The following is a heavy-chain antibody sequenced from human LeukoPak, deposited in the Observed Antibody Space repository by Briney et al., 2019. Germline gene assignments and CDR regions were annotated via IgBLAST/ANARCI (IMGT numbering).Heavy chain of an antibody. CDR3: ARALGVANDAFDI. V-gene: IGHV1-2*02. CDR2: INPNSGGT. Sequence: GASVKVSCKASGYTFTGYYIHWVRQAPGQGLEWMGWINPNSGGTNFAQKFQGRVTMTRDTSISTAYMELSWLRSDDTAVYYCARALGVANDAFDIWGQGTMVTVSS. D-gene: IGHD5-12*01. CDR1: GYTFTGYY. J-gene: IGHJ3*02.